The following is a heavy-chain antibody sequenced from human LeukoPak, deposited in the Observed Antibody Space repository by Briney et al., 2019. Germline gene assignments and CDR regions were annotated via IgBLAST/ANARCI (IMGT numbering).Heavy chain of an antibody. D-gene: IGHD6-19*01. Sequence: ASVMVSCKASGYTFTGCYLHWVRQAPGQGLEWMGWINPNSGVTNYAQNFQGRVTMTRDTSISTGYMELSRLRSDDTALYYCARAVAGIDYWGQGTLVTVSS. CDR2: INPNSGVT. V-gene: IGHV1-2*02. J-gene: IGHJ4*02. CDR1: GYTFTGCY. CDR3: ARAVAGIDY.